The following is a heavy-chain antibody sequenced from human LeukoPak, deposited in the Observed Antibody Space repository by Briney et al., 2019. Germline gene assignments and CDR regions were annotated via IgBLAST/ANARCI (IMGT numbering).Heavy chain of an antibody. CDR1: GGSVSSGSYY. D-gene: IGHD5-12*01. CDR2: IYYSGST. Sequence: SETLSLTCTVSGGSVSSGSYYWSWIRQPPGKGLDWIGYIYYSGSTNYNPSLKSRVTISVDTSKNQFSLKLSSVTAADTAVYYCARKWLRSTPTNEYYYYGMDVWGKGTTVTVSS. V-gene: IGHV4-61*01. CDR3: ARKWLRSTPTNEYYYYGMDV. J-gene: IGHJ6*04.